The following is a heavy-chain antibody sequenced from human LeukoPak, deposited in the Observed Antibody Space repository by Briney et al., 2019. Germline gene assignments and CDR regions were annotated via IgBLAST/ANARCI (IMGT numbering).Heavy chain of an antibody. J-gene: IGHJ4*02. D-gene: IGHD5-12*01. CDR1: GGSISSYY. Sequence: PSETLSLTCTVSGGSISSYYWSWIRQPPGKGLEWIGSIYHSGSTYYNPSLKSRVTISVDTSKNQFSLKLSSVTAADTAVYYCARDATLDYWGQGTLVTVSS. V-gene: IGHV4-38-2*02. CDR2: IYHSGST. CDR3: ARDATLDY.